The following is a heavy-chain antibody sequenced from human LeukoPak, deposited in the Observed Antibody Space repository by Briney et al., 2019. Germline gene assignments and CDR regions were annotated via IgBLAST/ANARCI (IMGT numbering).Heavy chain of an antibody. CDR3: ARTQTNYSSSWYRGDAFDI. V-gene: IGHV4-39*07. J-gene: IGHJ3*02. CDR2: IYYSGST. Sequence: PSETLSLTCTVSGGSISSSSYYWGWIRQPPGKGLEWIGSIYYSGSTYYNPSLKSRVTISVDTSKNQFSLKLSSVTAADTAVYYCARTQTNYSSSWYRGDAFDIWGQGTMVTVSS. D-gene: IGHD6-13*01. CDR1: GGSISSSSYY.